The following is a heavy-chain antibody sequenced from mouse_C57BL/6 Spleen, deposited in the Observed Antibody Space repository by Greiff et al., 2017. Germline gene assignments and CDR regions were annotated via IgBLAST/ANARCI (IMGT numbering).Heavy chain of an antibody. Sequence: QVQLQQPGAELVKPGASVKMSCKASGYTFTSYWITWVKQRPGQGLEWIGDIYPGSGSTNYNEKFKSKATLTVYTSSSTAYMQLSSLTSEDSAVYYCARGSFFGSNYAMDYWGQGTSVTVSS. V-gene: IGHV1-55*01. CDR1: GYTFTSYW. D-gene: IGHD1-1*01. J-gene: IGHJ4*01. CDR2: IYPGSGST. CDR3: ARGSFFGSNYAMDY.